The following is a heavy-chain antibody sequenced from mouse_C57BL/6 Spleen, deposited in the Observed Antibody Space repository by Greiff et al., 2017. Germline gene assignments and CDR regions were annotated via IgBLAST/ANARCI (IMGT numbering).Heavy chain of an antibody. J-gene: IGHJ3*01. V-gene: IGHV1-9*01. CDR2: ILPGSGST. CDR1: GYTFTGYW. Sequence: QVQLQQSGAELMKPGASVKLSCTATGYTFTGYWIEWVKQRPGHGLEWIGEILPGSGSTNYNAKFKGKATFTADTSSNTAYMQLSSLTTEDSAIYYCARDWFAYWGQGTLVTVSA. CDR3: ARDWFAY.